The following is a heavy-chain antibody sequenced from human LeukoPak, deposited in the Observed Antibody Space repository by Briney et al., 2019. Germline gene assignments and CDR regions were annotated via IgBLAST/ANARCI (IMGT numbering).Heavy chain of an antibody. V-gene: IGHV3-73*01. D-gene: IGHD6-19*01. Sequence: GGSLTLSCVTSGFTLGGSVVSWVRQAPGRGLEWVGLIRYAADNYATAYTASMKGRFTISRDDSRDTAYLHMNSLKTEDTAVYFCTSWIAEDGAEYWGQGTLVTVSS. CDR3: TSWIAEDGAEY. CDR1: GFTLGGSV. J-gene: IGHJ4*02. CDR2: IRYAADNYAT.